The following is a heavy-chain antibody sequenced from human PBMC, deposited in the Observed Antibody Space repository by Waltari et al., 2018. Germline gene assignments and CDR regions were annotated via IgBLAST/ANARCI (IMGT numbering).Heavy chain of an antibody. CDR3: ARSYDFWSGYPLHY. V-gene: IGHV4-59*01. CDR2: IAYSGST. J-gene: IGHJ4*02. D-gene: IGHD3-3*01. Sequence: QVQLQESGPGLVKPSETLSLICSVSGDSITNYYWSWVRQPPGKGLEWIGSIAYSGSTRYNPSLKSRATRSVDTSKKQFSLRLGSVTAADTAIYYCARSYDFWSGYPLHYCGQGTLVTVSS. CDR1: GDSITNYY.